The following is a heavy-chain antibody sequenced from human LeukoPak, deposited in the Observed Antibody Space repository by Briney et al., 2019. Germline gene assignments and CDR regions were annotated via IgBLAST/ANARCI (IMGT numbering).Heavy chain of an antibody. CDR1: GYTFTSYG. Sequence: ASVKVSCKASGYTFTSYGISWVRQAPGQGLEWMGWISAYNGNTNYAQKLQGRVTMTTDTSTSTAYMELRSLRSDDTAVYYCARPYDFWSGYYEFDYWGQGTLVTVSS. J-gene: IGHJ4*02. D-gene: IGHD3-3*01. V-gene: IGHV1-18*01. CDR3: ARPYDFWSGYYEFDY. CDR2: ISAYNGNT.